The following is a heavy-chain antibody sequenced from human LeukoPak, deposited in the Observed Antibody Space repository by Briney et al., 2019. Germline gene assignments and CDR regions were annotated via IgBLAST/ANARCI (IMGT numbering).Heavy chain of an antibody. D-gene: IGHD3-22*01. CDR3: AKDPTHYRVWDYYETIGLSY. J-gene: IGHJ4*02. Sequence: PGGSLRLSCAASGFTFSSYAMSWVRQAPGKGLEWVSGISDSGGRTYYADSVKGRFTISRDNSKNTLNLQMNSLRAEDTAVYYCAKDPTHYRVWDYYETIGLSYWGQGTLVTVSS. V-gene: IGHV3-23*01. CDR1: GFTFSSYA. CDR2: ISDSGGRT.